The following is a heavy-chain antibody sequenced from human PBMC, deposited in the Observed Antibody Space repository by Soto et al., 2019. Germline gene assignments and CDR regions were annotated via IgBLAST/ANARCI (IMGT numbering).Heavy chain of an antibody. D-gene: IGHD3-10*01. CDR1: GDPISSGGYY. J-gene: IGHJ4*02. V-gene: IGHV4-31*03. CDR2: IYYSGST. CDR3: ATAGGYVDSSLSGFNY. Sequence: PSETLSLTCTVSGDPISSGGYYWNWIRQHPGKGLEWIGYIYYSGSTDYKPSLKGRITISLDTSKNQFSLKLSSVTAADTAVYSCATAGGYVDSSLSGFNYCGQGDLVTVSS.